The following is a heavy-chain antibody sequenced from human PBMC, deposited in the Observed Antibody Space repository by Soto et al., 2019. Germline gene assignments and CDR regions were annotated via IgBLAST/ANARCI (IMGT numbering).Heavy chain of an antibody. Sequence: ASVTFSCTFSGCTLPDLSINWVLQAPGKVLDWMGGFVPDDGETIYVQKFQGRVTMTEETSSAADLMESSRLRYDATAVYCCGRKGFSDGPAAFDIWGQGPMVTVSS. D-gene: IGHD6-25*01. CDR2: FVPDDGET. CDR1: GCTLPDLS. V-gene: IGHV1-24*01. J-gene: IGHJ3*02. CDR3: GRKGFSDGPAAFDI.